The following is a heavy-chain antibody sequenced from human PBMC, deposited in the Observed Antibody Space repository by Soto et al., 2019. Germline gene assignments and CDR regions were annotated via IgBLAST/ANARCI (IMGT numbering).Heavy chain of an antibody. Sequence: QVQLVQSGAKVKKPGSSVKVSCKASGGTFNSYAISWVRQAPGQGLEWMGGIIPICGTTDYAQKFQGRVTITAVESTSTGYMELSSLRSEVTAVYYCASHYDSGVYYYRGLDYWGQGTLVTVSS. J-gene: IGHJ4*02. CDR1: GGTFNSYA. CDR3: ASHYDSGVYYYRGLDY. CDR2: IIPICGTT. D-gene: IGHD3-22*01. V-gene: IGHV1-69*12.